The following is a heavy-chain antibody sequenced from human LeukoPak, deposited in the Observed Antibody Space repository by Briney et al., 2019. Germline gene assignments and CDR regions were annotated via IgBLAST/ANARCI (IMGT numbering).Heavy chain of an antibody. J-gene: IGHJ1*01. V-gene: IGHV3-30*02. Sequence: GGSLRLSCAASGFNFTNYDMHWVRQAPGKGLEWVAFIRYDGSDKYYADSVKGRFTISRDNAKNSLYLQMNSLRAEDTAVYYCARDEYYYDSSLYFQHWGQGTLVTVSS. CDR2: IRYDGSDK. D-gene: IGHD3-22*01. CDR3: ARDEYYYDSSLYFQH. CDR1: GFNFTNYD.